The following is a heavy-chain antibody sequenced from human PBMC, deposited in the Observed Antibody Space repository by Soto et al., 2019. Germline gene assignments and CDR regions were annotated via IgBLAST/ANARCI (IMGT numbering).Heavy chain of an antibody. J-gene: IGHJ5*02. CDR1: GYTFTSYG. Sequence: QVQLVQSGAEVKKPGASVKVSCKASGYTFTSYGISWVRQAPGQGLEWMGWISAYNGNTNYAQKLQGRVTMTTDTSTSTAYMELRSLRSDDTAVYYCAGFSERPHDYDSRMVPIVKSWGQGTLVTVSP. D-gene: IGHD3-22*01. CDR2: ISAYNGNT. CDR3: AGFSERPHDYDSRMVPIVKS. V-gene: IGHV1-18*01.